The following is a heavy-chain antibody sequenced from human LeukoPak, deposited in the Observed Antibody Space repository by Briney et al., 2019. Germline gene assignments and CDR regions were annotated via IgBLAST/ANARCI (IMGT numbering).Heavy chain of an antibody. D-gene: IGHD3-10*01. CDR2: MNPNSGNT. CDR3: ASMVQGVTSDY. J-gene: IGHJ4*02. V-gene: IGHV1-8*01. Sequence: ASVKVSCKASGYTFISYDINWVRQATGQGLEWMGWMNPNSGNTGYAQKFQGRVTMTRNTSISTAHMELSSLRSEDTAVYYCASMVQGVTSDYWGQGTLVTVSS. CDR1: GYTFISYD.